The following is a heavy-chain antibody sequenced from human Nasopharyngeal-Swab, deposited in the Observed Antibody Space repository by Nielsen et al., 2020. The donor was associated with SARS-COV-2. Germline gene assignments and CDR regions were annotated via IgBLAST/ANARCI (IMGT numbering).Heavy chain of an antibody. V-gene: IGHV4-61*02. CDR1: GGSISSGSYY. CDR3: ARDRSYCSGGSCYGGNWFDP. Sequence: TLSLTCTVSGGSISSGSYYWSWIRQPAGKGLEWIGRIYTSGSTNYNPSLKSRVTMSVDTSKNQFSLKLSSVTAADTAVYYCARDRSYCSGGSCYGGNWFDPWGQGTLVTVSS. CDR2: IYTSGST. D-gene: IGHD2-15*01. J-gene: IGHJ5*02.